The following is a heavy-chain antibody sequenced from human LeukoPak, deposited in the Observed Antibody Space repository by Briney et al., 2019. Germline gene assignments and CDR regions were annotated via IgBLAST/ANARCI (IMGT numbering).Heavy chain of an antibody. CDR1: GFMFEHYA. CDR2: ITDIGGGT. Sequence: GGSLRLSCAGSGFMFEHYAMNWVRQAPGRGLEWVSDITDIGGGTYYAESVEGRFTVSRDNSKNTVYLQMNSLRADDTAVYYCAKDGGSTLPYYFDWWGQGTLVTVAS. CDR3: AKDGGSTLPYYFDW. D-gene: IGHD3-10*01. J-gene: IGHJ4*02. V-gene: IGHV3-23*01.